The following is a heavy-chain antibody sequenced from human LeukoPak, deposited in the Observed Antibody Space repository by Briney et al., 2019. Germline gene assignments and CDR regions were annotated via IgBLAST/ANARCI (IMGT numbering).Heavy chain of an antibody. CDR3: ARNRESGLDY. D-gene: IGHD3-10*01. V-gene: IGHV1-46*01. J-gene: IGHJ4*02. CDR1: GYTFTSYS. Sequence: ASVKVSCKASGYTFTSYSIHWVRQAPGQGLEWMGIINPSGGTTTYTQKFQGRVTMTRDMSTSTVYMELSRLRSDDTAVYYCARNRESGLDYWGQGTLVTVSS. CDR2: INPSGGTT.